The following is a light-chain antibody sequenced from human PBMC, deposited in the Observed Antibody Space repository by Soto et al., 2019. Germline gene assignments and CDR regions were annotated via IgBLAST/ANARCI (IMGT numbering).Light chain of an antibody. Sequence: EIVLTQSPATLSLSPGERATLSCRASQSVRSYLAWFQQKPGQAPRLLIYDASNRATGIPARISGSGSGTDFTLTISSLEPGDFAVYFCQQRSNWPYTFGQGTKLEIK. CDR3: QQRSNWPYT. V-gene: IGKV3-11*01. CDR2: DAS. CDR1: QSVRSY. J-gene: IGKJ2*01.